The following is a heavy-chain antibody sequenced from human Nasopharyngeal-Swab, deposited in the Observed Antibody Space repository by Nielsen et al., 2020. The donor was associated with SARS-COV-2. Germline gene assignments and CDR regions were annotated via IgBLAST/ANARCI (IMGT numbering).Heavy chain of an antibody. CDR3: AKDGGGGVQSIAAAGTHFDY. CDR1: GFSFGSYA. Sequence: GGSMRLSCAASGFSFGSYAMSWVRQAQGKGLEWVSAISGSGGSTYYADSVKGRFTISRDKSKNTLYLQMNSLRAEDTAVYYCAKDGGGGVQSIAAAGTHFDYWGQGTLVTVSS. V-gene: IGHV3-23*01. CDR2: ISGSGGST. J-gene: IGHJ4*02. D-gene: IGHD6-13*01.